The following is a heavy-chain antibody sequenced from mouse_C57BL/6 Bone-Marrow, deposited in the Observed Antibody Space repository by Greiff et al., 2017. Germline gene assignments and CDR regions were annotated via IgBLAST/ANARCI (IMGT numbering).Heavy chain of an antibody. V-gene: IGHV1-81*01. J-gene: IGHJ1*03. CDR1: GYTFTSYG. CDR2: ISPRSGNT. CDR3: ARSFYYGSSELGFDV. D-gene: IGHD1-1*01. Sequence: VQRVESGAELARPGASVKLSCKASGYTFTSYGISWVKQRTGQGLEWIGEISPRSGNTYYNEKFKGKATLTADKSSSTAYMELRSLTSEDSAVXFCARSFYYGSSELGFDVWGTGTTVTVSS.